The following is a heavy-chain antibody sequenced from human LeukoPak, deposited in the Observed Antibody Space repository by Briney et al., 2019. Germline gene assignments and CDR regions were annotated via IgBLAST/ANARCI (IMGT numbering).Heavy chain of an antibody. Sequence: SVKVSCKASGGTFSSYAISWVRQAPGQGLEWMGGIIPIFGTANYAQKFQGRVTITADESTSTAYMELSSLRSEDTAVYYCARGSRIAAAGTHFDYWGQGTLVTVSS. CDR2: IIPIFGTA. CDR3: ARGSRIAAAGTHFDY. J-gene: IGHJ4*02. CDR1: GGTFSSYA. V-gene: IGHV1-69*13. D-gene: IGHD6-13*01.